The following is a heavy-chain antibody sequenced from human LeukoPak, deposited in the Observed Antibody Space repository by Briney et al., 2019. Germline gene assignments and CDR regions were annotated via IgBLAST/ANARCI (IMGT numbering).Heavy chain of an antibody. Sequence: GGSLRLSCAASGFTFSSYAMHWVRQAPGKGLEWVAVISYDGSNKYYADSVKGRFTISRDNSKNTLYLQMNSLRAEDTAVYYCWTPNGYHDYWGQGTLVTVSS. CDR1: GFTFSSYA. CDR3: WTPNGYHDY. D-gene: IGHD2-2*01. CDR2: ISYDGSNK. V-gene: IGHV3-30*04. J-gene: IGHJ4*02.